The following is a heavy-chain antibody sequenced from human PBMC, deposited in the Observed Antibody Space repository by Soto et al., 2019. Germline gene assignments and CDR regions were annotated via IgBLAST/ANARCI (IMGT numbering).Heavy chain of an antibody. D-gene: IGHD2-21*02. CDR3: AKDFLVVVTATPGF. CDR2: ISGSGGST. J-gene: IGHJ4*02. V-gene: IGHV3-23*01. Sequence: GGSLSLSCAASGFTFSSYAMSWVRQAPGKGLEWVSAISGSGGSTYYADSVKGRFTISRDNSKNTLYLQMNSLRAEDTAVYYCAKDFLVVVTATPGFWGQGTLVTVSS. CDR1: GFTFSSYA.